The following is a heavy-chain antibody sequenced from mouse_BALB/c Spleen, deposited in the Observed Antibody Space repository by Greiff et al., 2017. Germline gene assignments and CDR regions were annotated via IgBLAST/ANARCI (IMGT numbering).Heavy chain of an antibody. Sequence: QVQLQQSGAELVRPGTSVKISCKASGYTFTNYWLGWVKQRPGHGLEWIGDIYPGGGYTSYNEKFKGKSTLAADTSSSTAYMQLSSLTSEDSAVYFCARYGSSFDYWGQGTTLTVSA. CDR3: ARYGSSFDY. J-gene: IGHJ2*01. V-gene: IGHV1-63*02. CDR2: IYPGGGYT. D-gene: IGHD1-1*01. CDR1: GYTFTNYW.